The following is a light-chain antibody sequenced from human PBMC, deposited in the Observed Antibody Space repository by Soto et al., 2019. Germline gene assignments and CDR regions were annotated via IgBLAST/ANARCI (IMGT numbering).Light chain of an antibody. V-gene: IGKV3-20*01. CDR1: QTIRSNY. CDR2: GAS. Sequence: ETVLTQSPGTLSLSPGERATLSCRASQTIRSNYLAWYRQTPGQAPRLLIYGASNRATGTPDRFSGSGSGTDFTLIISRLEPEDFALYYCQQYGSSPWTFGQGTKVEIK. CDR3: QQYGSSPWT. J-gene: IGKJ1*01.